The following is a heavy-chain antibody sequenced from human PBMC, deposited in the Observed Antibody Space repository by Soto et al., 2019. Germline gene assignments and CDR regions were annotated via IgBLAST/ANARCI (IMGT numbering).Heavy chain of an antibody. CDR1: GGSVSSGSYY. CDR3: ARSSAGGWD. Sequence: QVQLQESGPGLVKPSETLSLTCTVSGGSVSSGSYYWSWIRQPPGKGLEWIGYIYYSGSTNYNPSLKSRVTISVDTSKNQFSLKVSSVTAADTAVYYCARSSAGGWDWGQGTLVTVSS. CDR2: IYYSGST. J-gene: IGHJ4*02. D-gene: IGHD3-16*01. V-gene: IGHV4-61*01.